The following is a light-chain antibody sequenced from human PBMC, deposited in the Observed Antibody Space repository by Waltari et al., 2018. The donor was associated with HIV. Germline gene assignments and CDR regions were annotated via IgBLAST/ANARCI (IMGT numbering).Light chain of an antibody. V-gene: IGKV1D-12*01. CDR3: QQANSFPLT. CDR1: QTINTN. CDR2: AAS. J-gene: IGKJ4*01. Sequence: IQMTQSPSSVSASVGDRVTITCRASQTINTNLAWYQHKPGIAPKLLIYAASSLQSGVPSRFSGSGSGTDFTLTINTLQPEDFATYHCQQANSFPLTFGGGTRVDIK.